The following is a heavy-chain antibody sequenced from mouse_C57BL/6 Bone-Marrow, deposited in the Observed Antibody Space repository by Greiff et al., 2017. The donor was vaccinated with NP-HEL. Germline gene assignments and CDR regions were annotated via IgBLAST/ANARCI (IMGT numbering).Heavy chain of an antibody. J-gene: IGHJ3*01. V-gene: IGHV1-52*01. Sequence: QVQLQQPGAELVRPGSSVKLSCKASGYTFTSYWMHWVKQRPIQGLEWIGNIDPSDSETHYNQKFKDKATLTVDKSSSTAYMQLSSLTSEDSAVYYCASGSGGWLLRGVAYWGQGTLVTVSA. CDR1: GYTFTSYW. D-gene: IGHD2-3*01. CDR3: ASGSGGWLLRGVAY. CDR2: IDPSDSET.